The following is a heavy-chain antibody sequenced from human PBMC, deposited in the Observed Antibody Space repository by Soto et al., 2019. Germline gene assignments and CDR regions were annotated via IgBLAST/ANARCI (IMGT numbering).Heavy chain of an antibody. CDR2: IYYSGST. D-gene: IGHD3-10*01. V-gene: IGHV4-59*01. J-gene: IGHJ6*02. CDR1: GGSISSYY. Sequence: QVQLQESGPGPVKPSETLSLTCTVSGGSISSYYWSWIRQPPGKGLEWIGYIYYSGSTNYNPSLKSRVTRSVDTSKNQFSLKLSSVTAADTAVYYCAGGFGELFDYYYYGMDVWGQGTTVTVSS. CDR3: AGGFGELFDYYYYGMDV.